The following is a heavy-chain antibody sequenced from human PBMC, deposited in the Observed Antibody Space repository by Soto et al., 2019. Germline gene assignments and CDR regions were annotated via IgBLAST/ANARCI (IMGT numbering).Heavy chain of an antibody. CDR2: INPNSGGT. J-gene: IGHJ6*02. CDR1: GYTFSDYY. D-gene: IGHD2-2*01. CDR3: AREAPYCTSATCPKFYDMDV. V-gene: IGHV1-2*02. Sequence: QVQLVQSGAEVRKPGASVKVSCKASGYTFSDYYIHWVRQAPGQGLEWMGWINPNSGGTKYAPKFQGGVTMTRNTSITTAYMELSRLRSGDTAVYYCAREAPYCTSATCPKFYDMDVWGQGTTVTVAS.